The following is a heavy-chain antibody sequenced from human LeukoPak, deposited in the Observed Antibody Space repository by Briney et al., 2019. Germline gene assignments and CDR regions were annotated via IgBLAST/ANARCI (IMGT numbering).Heavy chain of an antibody. CDR1: GGSISSSSYY. CDR3: ARHLLPAAIDY. Sequence: SERLSLTCTVSGGSISSSSYYWGWIRQPPGKGLEWIGSIYYSGSTYYNPSLKSRVTISVDTFKNQFSLKLSSVTAADTAVYYCARHLLPAAIDYWGQGTLVTVSS. D-gene: IGHD2-2*02. V-gene: IGHV4-39*01. CDR2: IYYSGST. J-gene: IGHJ4*02.